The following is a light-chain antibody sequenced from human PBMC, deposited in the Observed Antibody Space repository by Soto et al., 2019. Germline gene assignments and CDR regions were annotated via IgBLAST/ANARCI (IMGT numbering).Light chain of an antibody. J-gene: IGLJ3*02. V-gene: IGLV4-69*01. CDR2: LNSDGSH. CDR1: SGHSNYA. Sequence: QSVLTQSPSASASLGASVKLTCTLSSGHSNYAIAWHQQQPEKGPRYLMKLNSDGSHSKGDGIPDRFSGSSSGAERYLTISSLQSEDEADYYCQTWGTGRVFGGGTKLTVL. CDR3: QTWGTGRV.